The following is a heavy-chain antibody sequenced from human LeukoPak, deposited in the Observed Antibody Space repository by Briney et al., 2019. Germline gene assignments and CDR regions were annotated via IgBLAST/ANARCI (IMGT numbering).Heavy chain of an antibody. J-gene: IGHJ3*02. D-gene: IGHD6-13*01. V-gene: IGHV3-21*01. Sequence: PGGSLRLSCAASGFTVSSYSMNWVRQAPGKGLEWVSSISSSSSYIYYADSVKGRFTISRDNAKNSLYLQMNSLRAEDTAVYYCARDFYRGAVVAAAGTRVSTHAFDIWGQGTMVTVSS. CDR2: ISSSSSYI. CDR1: GFTVSSYS. CDR3: ARDFYRGAVVAAAGTRVSTHAFDI.